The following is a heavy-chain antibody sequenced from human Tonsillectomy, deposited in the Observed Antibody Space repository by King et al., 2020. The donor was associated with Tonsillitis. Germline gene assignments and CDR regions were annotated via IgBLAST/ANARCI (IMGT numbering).Heavy chain of an antibody. CDR2: ISSSSSRI. Sequence: VQLVESGGGLVQPGGSLRLSCTASGFTFSTYSMNWVRQAPGEGLEWVSYISSSSSRIYYADSVKGRFTISRDNAKNSLYLQMNSLRDEDTAVYYCARDRGYCSSISRYFGLFDSWGQGTLVTVSS. D-gene: IGHD2-2*01. CDR1: GFTFSTYS. CDR3: ARDRGYCSSISRYFGLFDS. J-gene: IGHJ4*02. V-gene: IGHV3-48*02.